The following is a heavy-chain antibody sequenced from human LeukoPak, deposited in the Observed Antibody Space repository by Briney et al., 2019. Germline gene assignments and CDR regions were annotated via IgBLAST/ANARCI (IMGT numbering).Heavy chain of an antibody. CDR2: IIPIFGTA. Sequence: ASVKVSCKASGGTFSSYAISWVRQAPGQGLECMGGIIPIFGTANYAQKFQGRVTITADKSTSTAYMELSRLRSEDTAVYYCARAVQVTTGGLFDYWGQGTLVTVSS. D-gene: IGHD4-17*01. J-gene: IGHJ4*02. V-gene: IGHV1-69*06. CDR1: GGTFSSYA. CDR3: ARAVQVTTGGLFDY.